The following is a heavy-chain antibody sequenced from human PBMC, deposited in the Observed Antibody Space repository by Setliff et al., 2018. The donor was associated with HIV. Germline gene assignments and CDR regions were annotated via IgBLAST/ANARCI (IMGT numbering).Heavy chain of an antibody. CDR1: GYSFSDNW. CDR2: IDDRGTT. Sequence: PGESLKISCKGFGYSFSDNWIGWVRQMPGKGLEWIGDIDDRGTTNYNPSLRGRVTISVDSARNQVSLRMTSVTAADRDVYYCARGQLALRGPKFYYMDVWGQGTPVTVSS. V-gene: IGHV5-10-1*04. D-gene: IGHD5-12*01. CDR3: ARGQLALRGPKFYYMDV. J-gene: IGHJ6*03.